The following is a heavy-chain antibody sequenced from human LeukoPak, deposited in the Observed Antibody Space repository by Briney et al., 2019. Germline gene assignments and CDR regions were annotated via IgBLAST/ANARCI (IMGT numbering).Heavy chain of an antibody. CDR3: AREAGSIPLLEFVEYFQH. CDR2: INPSGGST. J-gene: IGHJ1*01. D-gene: IGHD2-15*01. CDR1: RYTFTSYY. Sequence: ASVKVSCKASRYTFTSYYMHWVRQAPGQGLEWMGIINPSGGSTSYAQKFQGRVTMTRDTSTSTVYMELSSLRSEDTAVYYCAREAGSIPLLEFVEYFQHWGQGTLVTVSS. V-gene: IGHV1-46*01.